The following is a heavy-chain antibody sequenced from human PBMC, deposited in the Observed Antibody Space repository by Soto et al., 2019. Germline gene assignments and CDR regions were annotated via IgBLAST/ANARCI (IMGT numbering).Heavy chain of an antibody. CDR1: GFTFSLYE. Sequence: PGGSLRLSCAASGFTFSLYEMNWVRQAPGKGLEWVSYISNDATTISYADSVKGRFTVSRDNAKNSLYLQLDSLRADDTAVYYCARFGEGDSGYYPEFDYWGPGTLVTVSS. V-gene: IGHV3-48*03. CDR2: ISNDATTI. D-gene: IGHD3-22*01. J-gene: IGHJ4*02. CDR3: ARFGEGDSGYYPEFDY.